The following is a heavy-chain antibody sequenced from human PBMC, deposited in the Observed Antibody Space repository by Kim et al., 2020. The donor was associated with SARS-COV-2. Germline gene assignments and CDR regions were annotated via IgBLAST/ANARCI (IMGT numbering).Heavy chain of an antibody. CDR3: ARDSGRAARLSGMDV. CDR1: GPSLSNSD. Sequence: GGSLRLSCVGSGPSLSNSDINWVRQAPGKGLEWVSYITGDSTYIYYAESLKGRFTISRDNAENSVFLQMNSLRAEDTAVYYCARDSGRAARLSGMDVWGQGTTVTVFS. J-gene: IGHJ6*02. D-gene: IGHD6-6*01. V-gene: IGHV3-21*04. CDR2: ITGDSTYI.